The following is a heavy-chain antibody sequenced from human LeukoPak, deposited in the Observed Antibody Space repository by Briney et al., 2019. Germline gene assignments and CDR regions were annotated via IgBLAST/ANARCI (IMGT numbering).Heavy chain of an antibody. CDR1: GGSISSGDYY. Sequence: TLSLTCTVSGGSISSGDYYWSWIRQPPGKGLEWIGYIYYSGSTYYNPSLKRRVTISVATSKNQFSLKLSSVTAADTAVYYCARDGELLWFGELFSWFDPWGQGTLVTVSS. CDR2: IYYSGST. J-gene: IGHJ5*02. CDR3: ARDGELLWFGELFSWFDP. D-gene: IGHD3-10*01. V-gene: IGHV4-30-4*08.